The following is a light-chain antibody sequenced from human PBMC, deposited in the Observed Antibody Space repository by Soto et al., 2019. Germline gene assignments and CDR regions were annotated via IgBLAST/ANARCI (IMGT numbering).Light chain of an antibody. CDR3: QQYTSFPT. CDR2: KES. CDR1: QSISSW. Sequence: DIQMTQSPSTLSASVGDRVTITCRASQSISSWLAWYQQKPGKAPKRLIYKESSLESGVPSRFSGSGSGTEFTFTISSLQPDDVVSYYCQQYTSFPTFGQGTKVEIK. J-gene: IGKJ1*01. V-gene: IGKV1-5*03.